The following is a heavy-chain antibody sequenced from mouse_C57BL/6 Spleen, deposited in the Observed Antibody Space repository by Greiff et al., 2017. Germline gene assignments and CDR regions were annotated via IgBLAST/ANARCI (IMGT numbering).Heavy chain of an antibody. CDR1: GFTFTDYY. J-gene: IGHJ2*01. CDR2: IRNKANGYTT. D-gene: IGHD2-4*01. CDR3: ARYLDYDFSWFDY. Sequence: EVKLVESGGGLVQPGGSLSLSCAASGFTFTDYYMSWVRQPPGKALEWLGFIRNKANGYTTEYSASVKGRFTISSDNSQSILYLQMDALRAENSATYYCARYLDYDFSWFDYWGQGTTLTVSS. V-gene: IGHV7-3*01.